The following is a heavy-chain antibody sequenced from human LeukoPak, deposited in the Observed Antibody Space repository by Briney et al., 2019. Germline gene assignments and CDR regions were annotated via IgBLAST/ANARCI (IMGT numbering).Heavy chain of an antibody. Sequence: SETLSLTCAVYGGSFSGYYWSWIRQPPGKGLEWIGEINHSGSTNYNPSLKSRVTISVDTSKNQFSLRLTSVTAADTAVYYCARDQSQWQVPQHWFDPWGQGTLVTVSS. J-gene: IGHJ5*02. CDR3: ARDQSQWQVPQHWFDP. CDR2: INHSGST. CDR1: GGSFSGYY. D-gene: IGHD6-19*01. V-gene: IGHV4-34*01.